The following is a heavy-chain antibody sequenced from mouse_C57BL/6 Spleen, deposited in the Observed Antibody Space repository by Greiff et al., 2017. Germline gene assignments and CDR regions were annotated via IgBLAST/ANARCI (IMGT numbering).Heavy chain of an antibody. J-gene: IGHJ2*01. V-gene: IGHV1-81*01. CDR2: IYPRSGNT. Sequence: QVQLQQSGAELARPGASVKLSCKASGYTFTSYGISWVKQRTGQGLEWIGEIYPRSGNTYYNEKFKGKATLTADKSSSTAYMELRSLTSEDSAVYFCARGDDYEDYFDYWGQGTTLTVSS. CDR1: GYTFTSYG. CDR3: ARGDDYEDYFDY. D-gene: IGHD2-4*01.